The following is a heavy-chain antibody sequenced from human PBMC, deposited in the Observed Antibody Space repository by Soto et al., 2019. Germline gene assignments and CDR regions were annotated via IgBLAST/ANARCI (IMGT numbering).Heavy chain of an antibody. CDR3: AKDSGRDGYTPFDY. Sequence: EVPLVESGGGLVQPGRSLRLSCAASGFTFDDFAMHWVRQPPGKGLEWVSIITWNSGTIAYADSVKGRFTISRDNAKNSLYLQMNSLRAEDTALYFCAKDSGRDGYTPFDYWGQGILVTVSS. J-gene: IGHJ4*02. D-gene: IGHD5-12*01. V-gene: IGHV3-9*01. CDR1: GFTFDDFA. CDR2: ITWNSGTI.